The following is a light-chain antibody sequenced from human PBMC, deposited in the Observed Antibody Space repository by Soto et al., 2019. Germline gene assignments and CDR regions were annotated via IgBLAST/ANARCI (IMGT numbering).Light chain of an antibody. CDR2: ECS. J-gene: IGLJ2*01. Sequence: QSALTQPASVSGSPGQSITISCTGTSSDVGSYNLVSWYQQHPGKAPKLMIYECSKRPSGVSNRFSGSKSGNTASLTISVLQAEDEADYSCCSYAGSSTFVVFGGGTKLTVL. CDR1: SSDVGSYNL. CDR3: CSYAGSSTFVV. V-gene: IGLV2-23*03.